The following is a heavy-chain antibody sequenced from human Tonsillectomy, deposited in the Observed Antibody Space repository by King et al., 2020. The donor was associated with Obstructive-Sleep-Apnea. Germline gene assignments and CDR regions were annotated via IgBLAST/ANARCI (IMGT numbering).Heavy chain of an antibody. CDR1: GGSISSSSYY. V-gene: IGHV4-39*07. CDR3: ARDPYYYDSSGEGDAFDI. CDR2: IYYSGST. Sequence: QLQESGPGLVKPSETLSLTCTVSGGSISSSSYYWGWIRQPPGEGLEWIGSIYYSGSTYYNPSLKSRVTISVDTSKNQFSLKLSSVTAADTAVYYCARDPYYYDSSGEGDAFDIWGQGTMVTVSS. D-gene: IGHD3-22*01. J-gene: IGHJ3*02.